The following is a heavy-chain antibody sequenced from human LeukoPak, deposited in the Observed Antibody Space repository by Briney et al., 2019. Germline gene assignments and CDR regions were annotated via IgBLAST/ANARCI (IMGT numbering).Heavy chain of an antibody. Sequence: GGSLRLSCAASGFTFSGSAMHWVRQASGKGLEWVGRIRSKANSYATAYAASVKGRFTISRDDSKNTAYLQMNSLKTEDTAVYYCTRSDIVVVTAPFDYWGQGTLVTVSS. CDR1: GFTFSGSA. CDR3: TRSDIVVVTAPFDY. CDR2: IRSKANSYAT. D-gene: IGHD2-21*02. J-gene: IGHJ4*02. V-gene: IGHV3-73*01.